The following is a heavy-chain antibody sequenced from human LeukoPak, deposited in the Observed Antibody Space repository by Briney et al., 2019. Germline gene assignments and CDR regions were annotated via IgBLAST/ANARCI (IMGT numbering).Heavy chain of an antibody. J-gene: IGHJ5*02. D-gene: IGHD3-10*01. CDR2: IYYSGST. CDR3: ARGFSWFDP. Sequence: SETLSLTCTVSGGSVSSGSYYWSWIRQPPGKGLEWIGYIYYSGSTNYNPSLKSRVTISVDTSKNQSSLKLSSVTAADTAVYYCARGFSWFDPWGQGTLVTVSS. V-gene: IGHV4-61*01. CDR1: GGSVSSGSYY.